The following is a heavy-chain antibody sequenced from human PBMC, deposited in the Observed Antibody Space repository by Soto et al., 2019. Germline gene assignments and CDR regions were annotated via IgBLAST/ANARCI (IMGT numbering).Heavy chain of an antibody. CDR2: VSRSGDTI. D-gene: IGHD1-20*01. J-gene: IGHJ4*02. Sequence: PGGSLRLSCAASGFTFSDYYMSWIRQAPGKGLEWVSYVSRSGDTIFYPDSVKGRFIISRDNAKNSVYLQMNSLRAEDTAVYYCARVKEDNWNDVGLDYWGQGTLVTVSS. CDR3: ARVKEDNWNDVGLDY. CDR1: GFTFSDYY. V-gene: IGHV3-11*01.